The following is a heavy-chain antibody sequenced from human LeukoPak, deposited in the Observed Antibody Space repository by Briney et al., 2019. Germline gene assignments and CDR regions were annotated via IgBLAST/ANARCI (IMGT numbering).Heavy chain of an antibody. Sequence: SETLSLTCTVSSGSISSYYWSWIRQPPGKGLEWIGYVYYSGSANYNPSLKSRVTISVDTSKNQFSLKLSSVTAADTAVYYCARGQARRCSSTSCYRRGGWFDPWGQGTLVTVSS. CDR1: SGSISSYY. D-gene: IGHD2-2*01. CDR3: ARGQARRCSSTSCYRRGGWFDP. J-gene: IGHJ5*02. V-gene: IGHV4-59*12. CDR2: VYYSGSA.